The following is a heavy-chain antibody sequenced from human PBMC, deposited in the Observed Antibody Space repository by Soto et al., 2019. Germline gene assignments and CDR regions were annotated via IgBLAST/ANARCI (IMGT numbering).Heavy chain of an antibody. CDR3: ARGVSAGVDY. CDR1: GYSFTSLD. Sequence: PSVKVSCKASGYSFTSLDINWVRQTAGQGLEWMGWMQPSTGRTGYAQKFQGRVTMTRDTSINTAYVELTTLTSDDTAFYYCARGVSAGVDYWGQGTLVTVSS. D-gene: IGHD1-26*01. J-gene: IGHJ4*02. CDR2: MQPSTGRT. V-gene: IGHV1-8*01.